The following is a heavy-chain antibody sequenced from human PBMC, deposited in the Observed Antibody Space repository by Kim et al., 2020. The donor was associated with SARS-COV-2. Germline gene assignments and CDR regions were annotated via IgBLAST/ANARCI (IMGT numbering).Heavy chain of an antibody. J-gene: IGHJ4*02. CDR2: ISGGGGNT. CDR1: GFTFGMYA. CDR3: DASDY. V-gene: IGHV3-23*01. Sequence: GGSLRLSCAASGFTFGMYAMSWARQAPGKGLEWVSTISGGGGNTHYADSVKGRFTISRDNSMNTLYLQMNSLRAEDTAVYYCDASDYWGQGTLVTVSP.